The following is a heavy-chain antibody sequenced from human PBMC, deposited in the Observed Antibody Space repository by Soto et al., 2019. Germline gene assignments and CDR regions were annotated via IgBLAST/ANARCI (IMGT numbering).Heavy chain of an antibody. CDR2: ISYDGSNK. CDR3: ARDKGTAMVPYYYYYYGMDV. V-gene: IGHV3-30-3*01. D-gene: IGHD5-18*01. Sequence: GSLRLSCAASGFTFSSYAMHWVRQAPGKGLEWVAVISYDGSNKYYADSVKGRFTISRDNSKNTLYLQMNSLRAEDTAVYYCARDKGTAMVPYYYYYYGMDVWGQGTTVTVSS. CDR1: GFTFSSYA. J-gene: IGHJ6*02.